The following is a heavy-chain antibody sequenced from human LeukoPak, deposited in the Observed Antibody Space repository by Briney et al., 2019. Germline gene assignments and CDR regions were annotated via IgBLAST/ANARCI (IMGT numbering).Heavy chain of an antibody. J-gene: IGHJ4*02. CDR3: ARTAHRFWSGYFDY. D-gene: IGHD3-3*01. CDR1: GDSISSYY. V-gene: IGHV4-34*01. CDR2: INHSGST. Sequence: SETLSLTCTVSGDSISSYYWSWIRQPPGKGLEWIGEINHSGSTNYNPSLKSRVTISVDTSKNQFSLKLSSVTAADTAVYYCARTAHRFWSGYFDYWGQGTLVTVSS.